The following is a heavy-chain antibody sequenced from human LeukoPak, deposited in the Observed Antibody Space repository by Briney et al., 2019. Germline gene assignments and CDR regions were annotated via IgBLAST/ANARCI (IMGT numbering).Heavy chain of an antibody. Sequence: PSETLSLTCTVSGGSVSSGSYYWSWIRQPPGKGLEWIGYIYYSGSTNYNPSLKSRVTISVDTSKNQFSLKLSSVTAADTAVYYCARDFGPHYYYGMDVWGQGTTVTVSS. J-gene: IGHJ6*02. CDR3: ARDFGPHYYYGMDV. V-gene: IGHV4-61*01. D-gene: IGHD3-10*01. CDR2: IYYSGST. CDR1: GGSVSSGSYY.